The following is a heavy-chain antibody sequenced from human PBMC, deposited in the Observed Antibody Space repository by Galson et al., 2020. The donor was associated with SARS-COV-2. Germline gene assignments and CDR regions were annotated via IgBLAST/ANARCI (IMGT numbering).Heavy chain of an antibody. D-gene: IGHD5-12*01. J-gene: IGHJ6*02. CDR3: AKDLSRDGYNYRGYYGMDV. CDR2: IWYVGSNK. Sequence: GGSLRLSCAAPGFTFISYRMHWAPQPPGKGLEWLPVIWYVGSNKYYADPVKGRFTISRDNSKNTLYLQMNSLRAEDTAVYYCAKDLSRDGYNYRGYYGMDVWGQGTTVTVSS. CDR1: GFTFISYR. V-gene: IGHV3-33*06.